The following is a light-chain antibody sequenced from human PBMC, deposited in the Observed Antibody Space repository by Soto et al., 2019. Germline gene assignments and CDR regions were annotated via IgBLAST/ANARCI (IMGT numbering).Light chain of an antibody. Sequence: AIQLTQSPSSLSASVGDRVTITCRASQGIGKDLGWYQQKPGKAPKLLIYAASSVQSGVPSRFSGSRSGPDFTLTISSLQPDDFATYFCLQNYNHPWTFGQGTKV. CDR3: LQNYNHPWT. J-gene: IGKJ1*01. CDR2: AAS. V-gene: IGKV1-6*02. CDR1: QGIGKD.